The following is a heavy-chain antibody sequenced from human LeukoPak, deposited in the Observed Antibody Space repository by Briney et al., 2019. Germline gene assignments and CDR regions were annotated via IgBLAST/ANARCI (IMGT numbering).Heavy chain of an antibody. CDR3: TKGSYYDSSGKYYFDY. CDR2: ISSGGGST. D-gene: IGHD3-22*01. CDR1: EFTFSSYG. V-gene: IGHV3-23*01. J-gene: IGHJ4*02. Sequence: GGSLRLSCAASEFTFSSYGMIWVRQAPGKGLEWVSAISSGGGSTYYADSVKGRFTISRDNSKNTLYLQMNSLRAEDTAVYYCTKGSYYDSSGKYYFDYWGQGTLVTVSS.